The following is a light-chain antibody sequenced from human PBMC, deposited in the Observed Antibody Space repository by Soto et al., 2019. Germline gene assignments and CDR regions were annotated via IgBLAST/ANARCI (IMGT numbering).Light chain of an antibody. V-gene: IGKV1-5*03. CDR3: QQYNSYSSLFT. Sequence: DIKMTQSPSTLSASVGDRVTITCRASQSISSWLAWYQQKPGKAPKLLIYKASSLESGVPSRFSGSGSGTEFTLTISSLQPDDFATYYCQQYNSYSSLFTFGPGTKVDIK. CDR1: QSISSW. CDR2: KAS. J-gene: IGKJ3*01.